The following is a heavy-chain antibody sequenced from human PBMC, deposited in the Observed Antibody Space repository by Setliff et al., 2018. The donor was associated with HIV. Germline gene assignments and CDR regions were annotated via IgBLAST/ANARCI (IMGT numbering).Heavy chain of an antibody. J-gene: IGHJ4*02. D-gene: IGHD3-22*01. CDR2: TKFDGSES. CDR3: ARAYNVYDYRFDSSGYDY. Sequence: GGSLRLSCAASEFAFSNYWMSWVRQVPGKGLEWVSNTKFDGSESYYVDSVKGRFIASTDNARNSLFLEMNSLRAEDTAVYYCARAYNVYDYRFDSSGYDYWGQGTLVTVSS. CDR1: EFAFSNYW. V-gene: IGHV3-7*03.